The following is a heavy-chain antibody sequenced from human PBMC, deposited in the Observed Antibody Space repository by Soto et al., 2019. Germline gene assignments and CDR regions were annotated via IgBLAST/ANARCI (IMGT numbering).Heavy chain of an antibody. CDR1: GGSFSGYY. J-gene: IGHJ4*02. CDR2: INHSGST. Sequence: SETLSLTCAVYGGSFSGYYWSWIRQPPGKGLEWIGEINHSGSTNYNPSLKSRVTISVDTSKNQFSLKLSSVTAADTAVYYCARGRYSYGFDYWGQGTLVTVS. D-gene: IGHD5-18*01. V-gene: IGHV4-34*01. CDR3: ARGRYSYGFDY.